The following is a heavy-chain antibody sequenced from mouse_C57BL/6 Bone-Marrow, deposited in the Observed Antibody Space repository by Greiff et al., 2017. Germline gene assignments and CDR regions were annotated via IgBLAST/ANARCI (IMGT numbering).Heavy chain of an antibody. CDR1: GYTFTSYW. V-gene: IGHV1-50*01. CDR2: IDPSDSYT. J-gene: IGHJ4*01. Sequence: QVQLQQPGAELVKPGASVKLSCKASGYTFTSYWMQWVKQRPGQGLEWIGEIDPSDSYTNYNQKFKGKATLTVDTSSSTAYMQLSSLTSEDSAVYYCAREGITYAMDYWGQGTSGTVSS. CDR3: AREGITYAMDY.